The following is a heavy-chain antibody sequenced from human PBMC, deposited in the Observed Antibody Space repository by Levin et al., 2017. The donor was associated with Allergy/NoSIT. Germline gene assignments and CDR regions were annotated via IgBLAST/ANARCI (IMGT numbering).Heavy chain of an antibody. V-gene: IGHV3-20*04. Sequence: GGSLRLSCAASGFTFDDYGMSWVRQAPGKGLEWVSGINWNGGSTGYADSVKGRFTISRDNAKNSLYLQMNSLRAEDTALYYCARVKGYYYGSGSYYNPFDYWGQGTLVTVSS. CDR3: ARVKGYYYGSGSYYNPFDY. J-gene: IGHJ4*02. D-gene: IGHD3-10*01. CDR1: GFTFDDYG. CDR2: INWNGGST.